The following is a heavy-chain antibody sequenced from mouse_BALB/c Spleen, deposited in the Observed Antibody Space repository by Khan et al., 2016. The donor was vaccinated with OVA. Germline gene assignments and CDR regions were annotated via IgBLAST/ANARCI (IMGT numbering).Heavy chain of an antibody. CDR2: ISTYYGDA. J-gene: IGHJ3*01. CDR1: GYTFTDYA. Sequence: QVQLQQSGAELVRPGVSVKISCKGSGYTFTDYAMHWVKQSHEKSLEWIGVISTYYGDADYNQKFKGKATMTVDKSSSTAYMELARLTSEDSAIYYWARGSGNSRFAYWGQGTLVTVSA. V-gene: IGHV1S137*01. D-gene: IGHD1-3*01. CDR3: ARGSGNSRFAY.